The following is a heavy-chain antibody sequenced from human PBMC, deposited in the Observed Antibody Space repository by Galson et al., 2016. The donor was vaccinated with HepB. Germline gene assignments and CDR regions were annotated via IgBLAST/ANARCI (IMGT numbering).Heavy chain of an antibody. Sequence: SETLSLTCTVSGGSIGKYYWSWIRQPPGKGLEWIGYIYYTGSTNYNPSLKSRVTVSIDTSKKQFSLKLSSVTAADTAVYYCARRGGDYLYYFDHWGQGTLVTVSS. V-gene: IGHV4-59*01. CDR3: ARRGGDYLYYFDH. J-gene: IGHJ4*02. CDR1: GGSIGKYY. CDR2: IYYTGST. D-gene: IGHD4-17*01.